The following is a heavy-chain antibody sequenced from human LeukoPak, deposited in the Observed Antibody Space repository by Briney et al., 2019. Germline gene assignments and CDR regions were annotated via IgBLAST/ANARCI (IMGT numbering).Heavy chain of an antibody. CDR3: AREQWLQSDAFDI. J-gene: IGHJ3*02. CDR2: IKQDGSEK. D-gene: IGHD6-19*01. Sequence: GGSLRLSCAASGFTFSSYWMSWVRQAPGKGLEWVANIKQDGSEKYYVDAVKGRFTIPRDNAKNSLYLHMNSLRAEDTAVYYCAREQWLQSDAFDIWGQGTMVTVSS. V-gene: IGHV3-7*01. CDR1: GFTFSSYW.